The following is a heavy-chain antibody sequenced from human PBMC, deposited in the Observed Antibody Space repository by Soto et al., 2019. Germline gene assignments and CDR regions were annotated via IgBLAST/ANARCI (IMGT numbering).Heavy chain of an antibody. V-gene: IGHV4-39*01. Sequence: QLQLQESGPGLVKPSETLSLTCTVSGGSISSSSYYWGWIRQPPGKGLEWIGSIYYSGSTYYNPSLKSLVTISVDTSKNQFSLKLSSVTAADTAVYYCANEDHWGAGTTEFDYWGQGTLVTVSS. CDR3: ANEDHWGAGTTEFDY. J-gene: IGHJ4*02. CDR2: IYYSGST. CDR1: GGSISSSSYY. D-gene: IGHD1-1*01.